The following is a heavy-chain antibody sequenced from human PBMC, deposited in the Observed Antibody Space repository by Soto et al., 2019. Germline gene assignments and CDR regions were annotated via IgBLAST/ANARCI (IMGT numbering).Heavy chain of an antibody. CDR3: ARDGPNGSGSPYYYYGMDV. D-gene: IGHD3-10*01. CDR2: IYYSGST. Sequence: IRQHPGKGLEWIGYIYYSGSTYYNPSLKSRVTISVDTSKNQFSLKLSSVTAADTAVYYCARDGPNGSGSPYYYYGMDVWGQGTTVTVSS. J-gene: IGHJ6*02. V-gene: IGHV4-31*02.